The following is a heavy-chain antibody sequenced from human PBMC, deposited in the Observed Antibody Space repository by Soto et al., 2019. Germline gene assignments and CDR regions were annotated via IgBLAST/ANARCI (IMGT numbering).Heavy chain of an antibody. CDR2: IKQDGSEK. CDR1: GFTFSSYW. V-gene: IGHV3-7*01. D-gene: IGHD6-19*01. CDR3: ARRWGYSSGWYYVDY. J-gene: IGHJ4*02. Sequence: GGSLRLSCAASGFTFSSYWMSWVRQAPGKGLEWVANIKQDGSEKYYVDSVKGRFTISRDNAKNSLYLQMNSLGAEDTALYYCARRWGYSSGWYYVDYWGQGTLVTVSS.